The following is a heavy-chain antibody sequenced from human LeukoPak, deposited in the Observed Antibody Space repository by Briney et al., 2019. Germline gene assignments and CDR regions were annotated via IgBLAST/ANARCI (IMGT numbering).Heavy chain of an antibody. D-gene: IGHD3-10*01. CDR1: GYTFTGYY. V-gene: IGHV1-2*02. CDR2: INPNSGGT. Sequence: ASVKVSCKASGYTFTGYYMHWARQAPGQGLEWMGWINPNSGGTNCAQKFQGRVTMTRDTSISTAYMELSRLRSDDTAVYYCAREPYYYGSGSSWGQGTLVTVSS. J-gene: IGHJ5*02. CDR3: AREPYYYGSGSS.